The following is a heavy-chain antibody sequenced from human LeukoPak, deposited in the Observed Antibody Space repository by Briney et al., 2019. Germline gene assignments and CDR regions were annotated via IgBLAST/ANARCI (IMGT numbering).Heavy chain of an antibody. D-gene: IGHD3-10*01. J-gene: IGHJ3*01. V-gene: IGHV3-23*01. CDR2: IRGGGGVT. CDR3: AKCSASYNNDAFDF. CDR1: GFTFDNYA. Sequence: PGGSLRLSCAASGFTFDNYAMNWVRQAPGKGLEWVSYIRGGGGVTRYSDSVKDRFTISRDNSKNTLYLQMNSLRAEDTAIYYCAKCSASYNNDAFDFWGRGTMVTVSS.